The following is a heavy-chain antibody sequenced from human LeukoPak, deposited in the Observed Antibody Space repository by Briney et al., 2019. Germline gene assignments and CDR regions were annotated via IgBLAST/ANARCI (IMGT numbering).Heavy chain of an antibody. CDR3: ATRTLTYWYFDL. D-gene: IGHD1-14*01. J-gene: IGHJ2*01. Sequence: PSETLSLTCTVSGGSISSYYWSWIRQPPGKGLEWIGYIYYSGSTNYNPSLKSRVTISADTSKNQFSLKLSSVTAADTAVYYCATRTLTYWYFDLWGRGTLVTVSS. V-gene: IGHV4-59*01. CDR2: IYYSGST. CDR1: GGSISSYY.